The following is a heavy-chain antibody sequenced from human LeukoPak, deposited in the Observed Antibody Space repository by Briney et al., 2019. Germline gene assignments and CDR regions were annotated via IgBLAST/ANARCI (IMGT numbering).Heavy chain of an antibody. J-gene: IGHJ4*01. Sequence: PSQTLSLTCAVSGGSISSGGYSWSWIRQPPGKGLEWIGYIYHSGSTYYNPSLKSRVTISVDRPKNQFFLNVTSVTAADTAVYYRSRSRQGPGLLNYWGQGNLVAVSS. V-gene: IGHV4-30-2*01. CDR3: SRSRQGPGLLNY. D-gene: IGHD3-10*01. CDR2: IYHSGST. CDR1: GGSISSGGYS.